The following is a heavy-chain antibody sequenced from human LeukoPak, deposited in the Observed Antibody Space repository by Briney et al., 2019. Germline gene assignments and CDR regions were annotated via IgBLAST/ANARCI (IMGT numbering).Heavy chain of an antibody. V-gene: IGHV3-11*01. Sequence: SGGSLRLSCAASGFTFSDYYMSWIRQAPGKGLEWVSYISSSGSTIYYADSVKGRFTISRDNAKNSLYLQMNSLRAEDTAAYYCARDRGDILTGLQWYFDLWGRGTLVTVSS. J-gene: IGHJ2*01. D-gene: IGHD3-9*01. CDR1: GFTFSDYY. CDR2: ISSSGSTI. CDR3: ARDRGDILTGLQWYFDL.